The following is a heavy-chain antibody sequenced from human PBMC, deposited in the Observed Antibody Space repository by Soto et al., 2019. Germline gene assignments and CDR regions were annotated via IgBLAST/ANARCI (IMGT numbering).Heavy chain of an antibody. CDR3: AKYSADRHYYYGMDV. Sequence: QVQLVESGGGVVQPGRSLRLSCAASGFTFSRYGMHWVRQAPGKGLEWVAVISYDGSNKYYADSVKGRFTISRDNSKNTLYLQMNSLRAEDTAVYYCAKYSADRHYYYGMDVWGQGTTVTVSS. J-gene: IGHJ6*02. CDR1: GFTFSRYG. D-gene: IGHD2-21*01. CDR2: ISYDGSNK. V-gene: IGHV3-30*18.